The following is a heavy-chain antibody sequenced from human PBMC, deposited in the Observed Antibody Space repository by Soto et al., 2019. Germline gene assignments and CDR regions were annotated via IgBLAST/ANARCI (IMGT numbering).Heavy chain of an antibody. J-gene: IGHJ4*02. Sequence: SETLSLTCAVYGGSFSGYYWSWIRQPPGKGLEWIGEINHSGSTNYNPSLKSRVTISVDTSKNQFSLKLSSVTAADTAVYYCARGVQLWSEGEDYWGQGTLVTVSS. CDR2: INHSGST. CDR1: GGSFSGYY. CDR3: ARGVQLWSEGEDY. V-gene: IGHV4-34*01. D-gene: IGHD5-18*01.